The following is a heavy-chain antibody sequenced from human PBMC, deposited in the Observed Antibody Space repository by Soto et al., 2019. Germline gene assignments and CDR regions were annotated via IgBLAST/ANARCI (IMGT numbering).Heavy chain of an antibody. CDR1: GYTFTRYD. D-gene: IGHD7-27*01. V-gene: IGHV1-8*01. CDR2: MNPNSGNT. CDR3: ARGHGDFLEVDP. Sequence: ESAVKVSCKASGYTFTRYDINWVRHATGQGLEWMGWMNPNSGNTGYAQKFQGRVTMTRNTSISTAYMELSSLRSEDTAVYYCARGHGDFLEVDPWGQGTLVPVSS. J-gene: IGHJ5*02.